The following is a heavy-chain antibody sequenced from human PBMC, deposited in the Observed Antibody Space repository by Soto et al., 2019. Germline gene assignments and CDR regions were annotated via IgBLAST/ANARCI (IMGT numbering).Heavy chain of an antibody. V-gene: IGHV4-30-2*01. Sequence: SETLSLTCALSGAPITWGDYSWNWIRQPPGKGLEWIGYIFHGGSTYYNPSLRSRVTISVDRSRTQFSLKMSSVTAADTAVYYCARGRVVVPAAVMFNCLDPWGKGALVTVSS. CDR3: ARGRVVVPAAVMFNCLDP. D-gene: IGHD2-2*01. J-gene: IGHJ5*02. CDR1: GAPITWGDYS. CDR2: IFHGGST.